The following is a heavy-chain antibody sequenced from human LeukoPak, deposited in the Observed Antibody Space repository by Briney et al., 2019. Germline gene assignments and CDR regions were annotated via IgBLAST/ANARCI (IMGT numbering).Heavy chain of an antibody. V-gene: IGHV4-34*01. D-gene: IGHD3-22*01. J-gene: IGHJ5*02. CDR1: GGSFSGYY. CDR3: ARAPPPNYYDSSGYYYASALRWFDP. CDR2: INHSGST. Sequence: SETLSLTCAVYGGSFSGYYWSWIRQPPGKGLEWIGEINHSGSTNYNPSLKSRVTISVDTSKNQFSLKLSSVTAADTAVYYCARAPPPNYYDSSGYYYASALRWFDPWGQGTLVTVSS.